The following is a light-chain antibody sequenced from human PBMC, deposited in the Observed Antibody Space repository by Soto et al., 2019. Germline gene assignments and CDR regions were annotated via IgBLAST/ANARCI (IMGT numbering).Light chain of an antibody. CDR3: SSYTSSSTSYV. CDR2: EVS. J-gene: IGLJ1*01. V-gene: IGLV2-14*01. Sequence: QSALTQPASVPGSPGQSITISCTGTSSDVGGYNYVSWYQQHPGKAPKLMIYEVSNRPSGVSNRFSGSKSGNTASLTISGLQAEDEADYYCSSYTSSSTSYVFGTGTKVTVL. CDR1: SSDVGGYNY.